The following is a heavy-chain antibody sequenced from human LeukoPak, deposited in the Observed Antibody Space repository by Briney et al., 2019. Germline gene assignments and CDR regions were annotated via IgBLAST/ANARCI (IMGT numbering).Heavy chain of an antibody. J-gene: IGHJ4*02. CDR1: GFTFSRYA. D-gene: IGHD6-6*01. CDR2: ISGSGTIT. CDR3: AILTTHSSSSQFDY. Sequence: PGGSLRLSCAASGFTFSRYAMSWVRQAPGKGLEWVSAISGSGTITYYADSVKGRFTISRDNSKDTLYLQMNSLRAEDTAIYFCAILTTHSSSSQFDYWGQGTLVTVSS. V-gene: IGHV3-23*01.